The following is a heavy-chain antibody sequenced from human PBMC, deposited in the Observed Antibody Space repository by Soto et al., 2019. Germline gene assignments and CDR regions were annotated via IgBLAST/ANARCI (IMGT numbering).Heavy chain of an antibody. CDR3: ARRGYSGYDRPDYMDV. CDR1: GFTFSSYG. CDR2: IWYDGSNK. V-gene: IGHV3-33*01. D-gene: IGHD5-12*01. Sequence: GGSLRLSCAASGFTFSSYGMHWVRQAPGKGLEWVAVIWYDGSNKYYADSVKGRFTISRDNSKNTLYLQMNSLRAEDTAVYYCARRGYSGYDRPDYMDVWGKGTTVTVSS. J-gene: IGHJ6*03.